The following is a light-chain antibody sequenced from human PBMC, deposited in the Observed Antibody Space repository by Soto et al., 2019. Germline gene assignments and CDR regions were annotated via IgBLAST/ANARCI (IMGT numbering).Light chain of an antibody. V-gene: IGKV1-12*01. CDR3: QQANSFPRT. Sequence: DIQMTQSPSSVSASVGDRVTITCRASQGFSTWLAWYRRKPGRAPELLIYCASSLHSGVPSRFSGSGSGTDFILTISSLQPEDYATYYCQQANSFPRTFGGGTEVEIK. J-gene: IGKJ4*01. CDR2: CAS. CDR1: QGFSTW.